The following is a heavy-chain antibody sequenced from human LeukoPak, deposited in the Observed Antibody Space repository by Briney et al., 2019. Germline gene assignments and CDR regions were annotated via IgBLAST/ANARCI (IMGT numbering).Heavy chain of an antibody. J-gene: IGHJ4*02. D-gene: IGHD6-19*01. CDR2: INHSGST. V-gene: IGHV4-34*01. CDR1: GGSFSGYY. Sequence: SETLSLTCAVYGGSFSGYYWSWIRQPPGKGLEWIGEINHSGSTNYNPSLKSRVTISVDTSKNQFSLKLSSGTAADTAVYYCARGPGIAVAGYFDYWGQGTLVTVSS. CDR3: ARGPGIAVAGYFDY.